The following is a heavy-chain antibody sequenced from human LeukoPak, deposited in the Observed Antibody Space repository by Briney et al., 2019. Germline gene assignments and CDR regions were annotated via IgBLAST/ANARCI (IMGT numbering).Heavy chain of an antibody. Sequence: SVKVSCKASGGTFSSYAISWVRQAPGQGLEWMGGIIPIFGTANYAQKFQGRVTITTDESTSTAYMELSSLRSEDTAVYYCARDRYCSSTSCRRGGFNDAFDIWGQGTMVTVSS. CDR3: ARDRYCSSTSCRRGGFNDAFDI. D-gene: IGHD2-2*01. V-gene: IGHV1-69*05. CDR1: GGTFSSYA. CDR2: IIPIFGTA. J-gene: IGHJ3*02.